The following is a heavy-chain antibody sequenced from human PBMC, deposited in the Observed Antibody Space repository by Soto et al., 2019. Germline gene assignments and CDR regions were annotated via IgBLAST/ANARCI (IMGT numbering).Heavy chain of an antibody. Sequence: QVQLVESGGGVDQPGRSLRLSCAASGFTFSSYGMHWVRQAPGKGLEWVAVISYDGSNKYYADSVKGRFTISRDNSKNTLYLQMNSLRAEDTAVYYCAKEADYGDYPPEYFQHWGQGTLVTVSS. CDR2: ISYDGSNK. J-gene: IGHJ1*01. D-gene: IGHD4-17*01. CDR1: GFTFSSYG. CDR3: AKEADYGDYPPEYFQH. V-gene: IGHV3-30*18.